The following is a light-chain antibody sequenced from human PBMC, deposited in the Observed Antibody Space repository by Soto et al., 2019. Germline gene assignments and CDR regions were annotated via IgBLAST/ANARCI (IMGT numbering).Light chain of an antibody. CDR3: QQRSNWRGT. V-gene: IGKV3-11*01. CDR2: DAS. J-gene: IGKJ1*01. CDR1: QSVSSY. Sequence: EIVLTQSPATLSLSPGERATLSCRASQSVSSYLAWYQQKHGQAPRLLIYDASNRATGIPARFSGSGSRADFTLTISSLEPEDFAVYYCQQRSNWRGTFGQGTKVEIK.